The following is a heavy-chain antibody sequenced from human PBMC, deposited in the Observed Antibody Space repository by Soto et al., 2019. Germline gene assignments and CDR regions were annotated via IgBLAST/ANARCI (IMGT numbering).Heavy chain of an antibody. CDR3: ARGNSGDDDEFDY. CDR1: GYTFSGYY. D-gene: IGHD5-12*01. CDR2: INPKSGGT. J-gene: IGHJ4*02. Sequence: AASVKVSCKATGYTFSGYYMHWVRQAPGQGLEWMGWINPKSGGTYYLQKFQGRVTMTRDTSISSAYMELSRLSFDDTATYYCARGNSGDDDEFDYWGQGTPVTVSS. V-gene: IGHV1-2*02.